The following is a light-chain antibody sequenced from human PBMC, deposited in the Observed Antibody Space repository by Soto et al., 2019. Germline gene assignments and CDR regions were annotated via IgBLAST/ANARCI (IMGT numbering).Light chain of an antibody. CDR2: GAS. CDR3: QQYDHWPFT. CDR1: QSVSGN. V-gene: IGKV3-15*01. Sequence: EIVMTQSPATLSVSPGERATLSCRASQSVSGNLAWYQQQPGPAPRLLIYGASTRATGLPARFSGSGSGTEFTLTISSLKSEDFALYYWQQYDHWPFTFGPGTKVDIK. J-gene: IGKJ3*01.